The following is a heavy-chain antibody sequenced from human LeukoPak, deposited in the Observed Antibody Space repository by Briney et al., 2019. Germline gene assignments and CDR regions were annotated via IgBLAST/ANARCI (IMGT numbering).Heavy chain of an antibody. V-gene: IGHV4-59*01. CDR2: IYYSGST. CDR1: AGSISSYY. D-gene: IGHD2-15*01. Sequence: PSETLSLTCTVSAGSISSYYWSWIRQPPGKGLEWIGYIYYSGSTNYNPSLKSRVTISVDTSKNQFSLKLSSVTAADTAVYYCARDLGGYCSGGSCYDYFDYWGQGTLVTVSS. CDR3: ARDLGGYCSGGSCYDYFDY. J-gene: IGHJ4*02.